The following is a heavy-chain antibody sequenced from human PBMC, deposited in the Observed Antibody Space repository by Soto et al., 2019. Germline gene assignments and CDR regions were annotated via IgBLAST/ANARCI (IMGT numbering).Heavy chain of an antibody. J-gene: IGHJ4*02. Sequence: QVQLVQSGAEVKKPGASVKVSCKASGYTFTSYDINWVRQATGQGLEWMGWLNPNSGNTGYAQKFQGRATMTRNTSISTAYMELSSLRSEDTAVYYCARATDNWNENFDYWGQGTLVTVSS. CDR3: ARATDNWNENFDY. CDR1: GYTFTSYD. V-gene: IGHV1-8*01. D-gene: IGHD1-20*01. CDR2: LNPNSGNT.